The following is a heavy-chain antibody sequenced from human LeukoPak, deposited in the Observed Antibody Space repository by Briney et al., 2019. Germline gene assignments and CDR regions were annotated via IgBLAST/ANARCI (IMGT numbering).Heavy chain of an antibody. V-gene: IGHV4-59*12. J-gene: IGHJ6*02. CDR3: ARGVGLRYFDWGDYYYYGMDV. D-gene: IGHD3-9*01. CDR2: IYYSGST. Sequence: SETLSLTCTVSGGSISSYYWSWIRQPPGKGLEWIGYIYYSGSTNYNPSLKSRVTISVDTSKNQFSLKLSSVTAADTAVYYCARGVGLRYFDWGDYYYYGMDVWGQGTTVTVSS. CDR1: GGSISSYY.